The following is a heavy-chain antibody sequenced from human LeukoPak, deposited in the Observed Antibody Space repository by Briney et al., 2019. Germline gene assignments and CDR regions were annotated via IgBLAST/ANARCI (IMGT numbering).Heavy chain of an antibody. CDR3: ARLSSWVFEI. Sequence: GGSLRLSCAASGFTFSSYSMNWVRQAPGKGLVWVSRINTDGSSTSYADSVKGRFTISRDNAKNTLYLQMNSLRAEDTAVYFCARLSSWVFEIWGQGTMVTVSS. D-gene: IGHD3-16*01. CDR1: GFTFSSYS. J-gene: IGHJ3*02. CDR2: INTDGSST. V-gene: IGHV3-74*01.